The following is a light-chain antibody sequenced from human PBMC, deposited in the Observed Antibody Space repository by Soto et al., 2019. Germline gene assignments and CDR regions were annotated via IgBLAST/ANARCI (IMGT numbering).Light chain of an antibody. CDR3: SSYTTSSSLV. J-gene: IGLJ1*01. CDR1: SSDIGAYNH. CDR2: AVS. Sequence: LTQPASVSASPGQSITISCTGTSSDIGAYNHVSWYQQYPGTAPKLIIYAVSSRPSGISSRFSGSKSASTASLTISGLQAEDEADYYCSSYTTSSSLVFGTGTKVTVL. V-gene: IGLV2-14*01.